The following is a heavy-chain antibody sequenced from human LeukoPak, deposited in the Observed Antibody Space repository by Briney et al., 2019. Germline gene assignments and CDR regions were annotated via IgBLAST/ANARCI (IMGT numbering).Heavy chain of an antibody. D-gene: IGHD3-3*01. J-gene: IGHJ4*02. V-gene: IGHV3-23*01. Sequence: SGGSLRLSCAASGFTFSSFAINWVRQPPGKGLEWVAAITASGGSTYYADSVKGRFTVSRDNSKNTVFLQMSSLRAEDTALYYCAKAWSGYYFDYWGQGTLVTVSS. CDR3: AKAWSGYYFDY. CDR1: GFTFSSFA. CDR2: ITASGGST.